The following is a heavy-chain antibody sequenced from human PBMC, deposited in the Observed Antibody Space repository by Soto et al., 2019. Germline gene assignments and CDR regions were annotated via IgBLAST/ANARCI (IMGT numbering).Heavy chain of an antibody. CDR3: ARSVAVPGAHIDY. D-gene: IGHD2-8*02. Sequence: NPSETLSLTCSVSGGSISGSYWSWIRQSPGKGLEWLGYVYYTGSTNYSPSRRSRVSISVDTSKNEFSLRLSSVTTADTAVYFCARSVAVPGAHIDYWGQGTQVTVSS. CDR2: VYYTGST. V-gene: IGHV4-59*01. CDR1: GGSISGSY. J-gene: IGHJ4*02.